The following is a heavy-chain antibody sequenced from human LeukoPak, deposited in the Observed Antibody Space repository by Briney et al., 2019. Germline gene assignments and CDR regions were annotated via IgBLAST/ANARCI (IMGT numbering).Heavy chain of an antibody. J-gene: IGHJ4*02. V-gene: IGHV3-23*01. CDR3: AKAAGTYYDILTGPLGPHYFDY. CDR1: GFTFSSYG. D-gene: IGHD3-9*01. Sequence: GGSLRLSCAASGFTFSSYGMSWVRQAPGKGLEWVSAVSGSGGGTYYADSVKGRFTISRDDSKNTLYLQKNSLRAGDTVVYYCAKAAGTYYDILTGPLGPHYFDYWGEGTLVTVSS. CDR2: VSGSGGGT.